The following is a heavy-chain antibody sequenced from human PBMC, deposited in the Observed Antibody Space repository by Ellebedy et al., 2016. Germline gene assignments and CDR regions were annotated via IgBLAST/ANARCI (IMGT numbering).Heavy chain of an antibody. CDR3: ARGPYYDFWSGSFDY. CDR1: GYTITNYP. J-gene: IGHJ4*02. CDR2: INAGNGDT. D-gene: IGHD3-3*01. Sequence: ASVKVSCKASGYTITNYPMHWVRRAPGQRLEWMGWINAGNGDTKYSQKLQGRVTITRDTSASTAYMELSSLRSEDTAVYYCARGPYYDFWSGSFDYWGQGTLVTVSS. V-gene: IGHV1-3*01.